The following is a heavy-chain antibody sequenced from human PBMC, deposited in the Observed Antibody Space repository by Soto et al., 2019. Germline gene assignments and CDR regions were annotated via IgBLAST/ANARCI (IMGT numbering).Heavy chain of an antibody. CDR3: ARSFLVVPAAINGVGAFDI. D-gene: IGHD2-2*02. CDR2: IYYSGST. V-gene: IGHV4-31*03. Sequence: SETLSLTCTVSGGSTSSGGDYWSWIRQHPGKGLEWIGYIYYSGSTYYNPSLKSRVTISVDTSKNQFSLKLSSVTAADTAVYYCARSFLVVPAAINGVGAFDIWGQGTMVTVSS. J-gene: IGHJ3*02. CDR1: GGSTSSGGDY.